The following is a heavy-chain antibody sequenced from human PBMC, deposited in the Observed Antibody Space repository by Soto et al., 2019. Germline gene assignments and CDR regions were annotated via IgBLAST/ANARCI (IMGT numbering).Heavy chain of an antibody. Sequence: GGSLRLSCAASGFTFSSYAMHWVRQAPGKGLERVAVISYDGSNKYYADSVKGRFTTSRDNSKNTLYLQMNSLRAEDTAVYYCAREIVAAMAPWGQGTLVTVSS. D-gene: IGHD5-18*01. V-gene: IGHV3-30-3*01. J-gene: IGHJ5*02. CDR1: GFTFSSYA. CDR2: ISYDGSNK. CDR3: AREIVAAMAP.